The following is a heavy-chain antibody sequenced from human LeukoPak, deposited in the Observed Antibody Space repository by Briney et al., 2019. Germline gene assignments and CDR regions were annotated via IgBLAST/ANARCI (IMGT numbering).Heavy chain of an antibody. CDR2: IYTSRST. J-gene: IGHJ6*03. V-gene: IGHV4-4*07. Sequence: PSETLSLTCTVSGGSISSYYWSWVRQPPGQGLEWIGRIYTSRSTNYNPSLKSRVTMSVDTSKNQFSLKLSSVTAADTAVYYCARDGFHCSGGSCFYYYYYYMDVWGKGTTVTVSS. CDR1: GGSISSYY. CDR3: ARDGFHCSGGSCFYYYYYYMDV. D-gene: IGHD2-15*01.